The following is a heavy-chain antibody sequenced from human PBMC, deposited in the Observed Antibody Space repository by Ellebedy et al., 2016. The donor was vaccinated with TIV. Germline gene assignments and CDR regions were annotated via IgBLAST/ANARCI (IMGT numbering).Heavy chain of an antibody. D-gene: IGHD2-8*01. V-gene: IGHV4-59*01. CDR2: IYYSGST. CDR3: ASTNGGIYDY. CDR1: GGSISSYY. Sequence: SETLSLXXTVSGGSISSYYWSWIRQPPGKGLEWIGYIYYSGSTNYNPSLKSRVTISVDTSKNQFSLKLSSVTAADTAVYYCASTNGGIYDYWGQGTLVTVSS. J-gene: IGHJ4*02.